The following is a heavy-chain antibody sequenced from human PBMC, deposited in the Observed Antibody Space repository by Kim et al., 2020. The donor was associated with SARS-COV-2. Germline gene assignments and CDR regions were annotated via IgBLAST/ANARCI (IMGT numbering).Heavy chain of an antibody. J-gene: IGHJ6*02. CDR3: AKDQGSSSWYATSYYYYGMDV. V-gene: IGHV3-30*18. CDR1: GFTFSSYG. Sequence: GGSLRLSCAASGFTFSSYGMHWVRQAPGKGLEWVAVISYDGSNKYYADSVKGRFTISRDNSKNTLYLQMNSLRAEDTAVYYCAKDQGSSSWYATSYYYYGMDVWGQGTTVTVSS. CDR2: ISYDGSNK. D-gene: IGHD6-13*01.